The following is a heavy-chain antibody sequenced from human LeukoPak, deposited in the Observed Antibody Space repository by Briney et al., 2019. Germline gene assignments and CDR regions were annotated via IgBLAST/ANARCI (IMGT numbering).Heavy chain of an antibody. J-gene: IGHJ5*02. CDR2: IIPIFGTA. D-gene: IGHD3-22*01. CDR1: GGAFSSYA. CDR3: AREGVMYYYDSSGYFNWFDP. V-gene: IGHV1-69*01. Sequence: ASVKVSCKASGGAFSSYAISWVRQAPGQGLEWMGGIIPIFGTANYAQKFQGRVTITADESTSTAYMELSSLRSEDTAVYYCAREGVMYYYDSSGYFNWFDPWGQGTLVTVSS.